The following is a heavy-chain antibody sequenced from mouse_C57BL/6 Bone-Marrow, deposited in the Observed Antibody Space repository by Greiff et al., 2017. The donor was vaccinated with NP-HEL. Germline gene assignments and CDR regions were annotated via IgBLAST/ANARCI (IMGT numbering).Heavy chain of an antibody. CDR1: GFTFSDYY. CDR2: ISNGGGST. Sequence: DVHLVESGGGLVQPGGSLKLSCAASGFTFSDYYMYWVRQTPEKRLEWVAYISNGGGSTYYPDTVKGRFTISRDNAKNTLYLQMSRLKSEDTAMYYCARPLYDGYLDYWGQGTTLTVSS. CDR3: ARPLYDGYLDY. D-gene: IGHD2-3*01. V-gene: IGHV5-12*01. J-gene: IGHJ2*01.